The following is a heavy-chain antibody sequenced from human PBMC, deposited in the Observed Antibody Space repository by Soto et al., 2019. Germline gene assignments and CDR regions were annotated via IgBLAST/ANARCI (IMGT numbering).Heavy chain of an antibody. V-gene: IGHV1-2*02. D-gene: IGHD3-22*01. J-gene: IGHJ4*02. CDR3: ASAPPYYGISGYLEV. Sequence: QVQLVQSGAEVKKTGASVKVSCEAPGHYFSGYYMYWVRQPPGHGLEWMGWINLNSGGTNYAQKFQGRVTKTRDTSITTAYMDLRGLTSDDTAVYYCASAPPYYGISGYLEVWGLGTLVTVSS. CDR1: GHYFSGYY. CDR2: INLNSGGT.